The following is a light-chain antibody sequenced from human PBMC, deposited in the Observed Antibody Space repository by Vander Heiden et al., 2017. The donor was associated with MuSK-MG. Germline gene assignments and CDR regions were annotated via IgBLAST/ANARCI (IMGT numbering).Light chain of an antibody. V-gene: IGLV2-11*01. Sequence: QSALTQPRSVPGSPGPSVTISCTVTSSDVGGYNYVSWYQQHPGEAPKLMIYDVSKRPSGVPDRFSGSKSDNTASLTISGLQAEDEADYYCCSYAGSYTLVFGGGTQLTVL. CDR3: CSYAGSYTLV. J-gene: IGLJ2*01. CDR1: SSDVGGYNY. CDR2: DVS.